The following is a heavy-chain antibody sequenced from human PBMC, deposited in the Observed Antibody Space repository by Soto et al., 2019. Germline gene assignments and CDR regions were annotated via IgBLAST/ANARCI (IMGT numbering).Heavy chain of an antibody. CDR2: MNPNSGNT. V-gene: IGHV1-8*01. D-gene: IGHD3-16*01. CDR1: GYTFTSYD. CDR3: ARMETFGWLNWCDP. Sequence: ASVKVSCKASGYTFTSYDINWVRQATGQGLEWMGWMNPNSGNTGYAQKFQGRVTMTRDISIATAYMELSSLRSDDTAIYYCARMETFGWLNWCDPGVQGTLVTVSS. J-gene: IGHJ5*02.